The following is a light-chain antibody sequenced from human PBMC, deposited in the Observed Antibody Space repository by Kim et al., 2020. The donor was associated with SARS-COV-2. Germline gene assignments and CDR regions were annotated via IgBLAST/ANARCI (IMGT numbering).Light chain of an antibody. V-gene: IGKV3-11*01. J-gene: IGKJ4*01. CDR1: QSVNSN. Sequence: EIVLTQSPATLSLSPVERATLACRASQSVNSNFACYQYTPGQAPRLLIYDATKRATGIPARFSGSGFGTVFTLTISRLEPEDFAVYICLQRSNWPLTFGGGTKVEIK. CDR2: DAT. CDR3: LQRSNWPLT.